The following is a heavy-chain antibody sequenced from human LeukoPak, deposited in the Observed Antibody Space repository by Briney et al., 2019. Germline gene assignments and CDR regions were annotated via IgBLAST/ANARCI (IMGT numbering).Heavy chain of an antibody. V-gene: IGHV4-59*01. D-gene: IGHD6-13*01. CDR3: ARGLDSSTLNWFDP. Sequence: PSETLSLTCSVSGGSISSNYWSWIRQPPGKGLEWIGYINYSGSTNYNPSLKSRVTISVDTSKNQFSLKVTSVTAADTGVYYCARGLDSSTLNWFDPWGQGTLVTVSS. CDR1: GGSISSNY. J-gene: IGHJ5*02. CDR2: INYSGST.